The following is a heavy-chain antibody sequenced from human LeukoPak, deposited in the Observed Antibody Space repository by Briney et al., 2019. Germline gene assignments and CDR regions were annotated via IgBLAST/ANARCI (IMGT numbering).Heavy chain of an antibody. CDR2: IYYSGST. D-gene: IGHD2-2*01. CDR1: GGSVSSSSYY. CDR3: ARDSFGDCSSTSCYRYYFDY. V-gene: IGHV4-39*02. Sequence: PSETLSLTCTVSGGSVSSSSYYWGWIRQPPGKGLEWIGSIYYSGSTYYNPSLKSRVTISLDTSNNQFSLKLRSVTAADAAVYYCARDSFGDCSSTSCYRYYFDYWGQGTLVTVSS. J-gene: IGHJ4*02.